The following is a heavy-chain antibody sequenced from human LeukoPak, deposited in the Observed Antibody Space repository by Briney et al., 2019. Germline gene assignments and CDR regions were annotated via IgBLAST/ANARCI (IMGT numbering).Heavy chain of an antibody. CDR2: INPNSGGT. J-gene: IGHJ5*02. CDR3: ARGMEIAASNWFDP. V-gene: IGHV1-2*02. D-gene: IGHD6-25*01. Sequence: ASVKVSCKASGYTFTGYYMHWVRQAPGQGLEWMGWINPNSGGTNYAQTFQGRVTLTTDTSTSTAYMELTSLRSGDTAVYYCARGMEIAASNWFDPWGQGTPVTVSS. CDR1: GYTFTGYY.